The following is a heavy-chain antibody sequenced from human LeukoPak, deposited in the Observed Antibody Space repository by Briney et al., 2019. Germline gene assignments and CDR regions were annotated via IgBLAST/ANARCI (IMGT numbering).Heavy chain of an antibody. D-gene: IGHD3-16*01. CDR1: GFTFSSYG. CDR2: ILNDGSQE. V-gene: IGHV3-33*01. CDR3: ARDDALGDNALDI. Sequence: PRRSLRLSCAASGFTFSSYGMHWVRQAPGKGLEWVAVILNDGSQEKYADSVKGRFTISRDNSKNTLFLQMNSLRAEDTAVYYCARDDALGDNALDIWGQGTMVTVSS. J-gene: IGHJ3*02.